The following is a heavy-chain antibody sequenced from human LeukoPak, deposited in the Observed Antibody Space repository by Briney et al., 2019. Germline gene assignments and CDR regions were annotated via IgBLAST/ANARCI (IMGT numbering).Heavy chain of an antibody. J-gene: IGHJ5*02. V-gene: IGHV1-2*02. D-gene: IGHD6-13*01. CDR1: GYTFTGYY. CDR2: INPNSGGT. CDR3: ARGGTAAGTRLWFDP. Sequence: ASVKVSCKASGYTFTGYYMHWVRQAPGQGLEWMGWINPNSGGTNYAQKFQGRVTMTRDTSISTAYMELSRLRSDDTAVYYCARGGTAAGTRLWFDPWGQGTLVTVSS.